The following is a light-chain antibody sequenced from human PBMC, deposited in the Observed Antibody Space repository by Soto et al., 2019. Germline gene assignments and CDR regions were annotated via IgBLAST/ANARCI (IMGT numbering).Light chain of an antibody. Sequence: EIVLTQSPGTLSVSPGERATLSCRASQSVSSNLAWYQQKPGQAPRLLIYGASTRATGIPARFSGSGSGTDFTLTISSLEPEDFAVYYCQQRSNWPITFGQGTRLEI. V-gene: IGKV3-11*01. J-gene: IGKJ5*01. CDR1: QSVSSN. CDR2: GAS. CDR3: QQRSNWPIT.